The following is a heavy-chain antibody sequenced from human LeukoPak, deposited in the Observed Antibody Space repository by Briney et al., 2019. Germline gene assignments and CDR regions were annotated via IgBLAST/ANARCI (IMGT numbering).Heavy chain of an antibody. CDR2: VYYSGST. V-gene: IGHV4-38-2*02. Sequence: GSLRLSCAASGFTFSNAWMSWVRQPPGKGLEWIGSVYYSGSTYYNPSLKSRVTISVDTSKNQFSLKLSSVTAADTAVYYCARDWTSSGSYYFDYWGQGTLVTVSS. CDR1: GFTFSNAW. D-gene: IGHD3/OR15-3a*01. J-gene: IGHJ4*02. CDR3: ARDWTSSGSYYFDY.